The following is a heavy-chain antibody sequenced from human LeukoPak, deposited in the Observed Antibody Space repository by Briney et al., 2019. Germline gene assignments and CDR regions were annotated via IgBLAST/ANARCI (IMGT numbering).Heavy chain of an antibody. V-gene: IGHV3-43*01. CDR2: ISWEGSTT. Sequence: PGGSLRLSCATSGFAFDDHTMHWVRQLPGKGLEWLCLISWEGSTTYYADSVKDRFTISRDTSKNSLYLQMNSPRTGDTALYYCAKARSSSWSYLESWGQGPWSPSPQ. D-gene: IGHD6-13*01. CDR3: AKARSSSWSYLES. CDR1: GFAFDDHT. J-gene: IGHJ4*02.